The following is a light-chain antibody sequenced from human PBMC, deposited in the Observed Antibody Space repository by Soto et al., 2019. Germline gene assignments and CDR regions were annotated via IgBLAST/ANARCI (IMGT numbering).Light chain of an antibody. CDR1: QSVLYGSNNNNY. V-gene: IGKV4-1*01. CDR2: WAS. J-gene: IGKJ3*01. CDR3: QQYFNTPFT. Sequence: DIVMTQSPDSLAVSLGERATINCKSSQSVLYGSNNNNYLAWFQQKPGQPPKLLIYWASTRESGVPDRFSGSGSGTDFTLTISSLQTEDVAVYYCQQYFNTPFTFGPGTKVDIK.